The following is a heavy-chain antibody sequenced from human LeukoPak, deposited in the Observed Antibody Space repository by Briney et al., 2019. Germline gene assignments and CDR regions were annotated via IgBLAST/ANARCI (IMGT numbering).Heavy chain of an antibody. V-gene: IGHV1-8*01. J-gene: IGHJ4*02. CDR3: ARVSPYFGVVTDFDY. CDR1: GYTFTSYD. D-gene: IGHD3-3*01. Sequence: GASVKVSCKASGYTFTSYDINWVRQATGQGLEWRGWMNPKSGNTGYAQKFQGRVTITRNTSISTAYMELSSLRSEDTAVYYCARVSPYFGVVTDFDYWGQGTLVTVSS. CDR2: MNPKSGNT.